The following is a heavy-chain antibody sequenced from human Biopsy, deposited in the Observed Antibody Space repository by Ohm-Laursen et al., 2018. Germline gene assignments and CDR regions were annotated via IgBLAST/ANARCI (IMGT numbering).Heavy chain of an antibody. CDR2: IIPIPNVA. D-gene: IGHD1-26*01. CDR3: ARGEGSSWFDP. V-gene: IGHV1-69*01. J-gene: IGHJ5*02. Sequence: FSVKVSCKVSGDSFTSYAIGWVRQAPGQGLEWMGGIIPIPNVATYAQKFQGRITITADESTSTAYMELNSLTSDDTAVYFCARGEGSSWFDPWGHGTLVTVSS. CDR1: GDSFTSYA.